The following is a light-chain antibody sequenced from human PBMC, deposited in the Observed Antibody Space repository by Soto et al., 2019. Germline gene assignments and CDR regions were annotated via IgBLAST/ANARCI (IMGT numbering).Light chain of an antibody. CDR2: RNN. J-gene: IGLJ3*02. CDR3: ASWDGSLSGWV. V-gene: IGLV1-47*01. Sequence: QSALTQPPSASGTPGQRVTISCSGSSSNIGTKYVYWYQQLTGTAPKLLIYRNNQRPSGVPDRFSGSKSGTSASLTISGLRSEDEADYYCASWDGSLSGWVFGGGTKLTVL. CDR1: SSNIGTKY.